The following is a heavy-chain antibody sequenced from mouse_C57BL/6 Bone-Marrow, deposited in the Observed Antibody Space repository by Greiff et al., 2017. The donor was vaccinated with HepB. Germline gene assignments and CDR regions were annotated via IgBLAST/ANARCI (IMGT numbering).Heavy chain of an antibody. Sequence: EVQLVESGGGLVKPGGSLKLSCAASGFTFSSYAMSWVRQTPEKRLEWVATISDGGSYTYYPDNVKGRFTISRDNAKNNLYLQMSHLKSEDTAMYYCARGRDYDIFAYWGQGTLVTVSA. J-gene: IGHJ3*01. CDR1: GFTFSSYA. D-gene: IGHD2-4*01. V-gene: IGHV5-4*01. CDR2: ISDGGSYT. CDR3: ARGRDYDIFAY.